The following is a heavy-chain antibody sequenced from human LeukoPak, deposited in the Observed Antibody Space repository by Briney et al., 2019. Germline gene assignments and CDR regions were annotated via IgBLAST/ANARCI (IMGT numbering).Heavy chain of an antibody. V-gene: IGHV3-30*18. CDR1: GFTFSSYG. Sequence: PGGSLRLSCAASGFTFSSYGMHWVRQAPGKGLEWVAVISYDGSNKYYADSVKGRFTISRDNSKNTLYLQMNSLRAEDTAVYYCAKDSGFPSYYFDYWGQGTLVTVSS. CDR2: ISYDGSNK. D-gene: IGHD3-10*01. J-gene: IGHJ4*02. CDR3: AKDSGFPSYYFDY.